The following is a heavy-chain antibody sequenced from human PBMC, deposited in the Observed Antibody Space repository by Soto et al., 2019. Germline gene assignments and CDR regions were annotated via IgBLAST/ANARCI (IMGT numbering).Heavy chain of an antibody. CDR1: GGSISSSSYY. CDR2: IYSSGST. D-gene: IGHD6-13*01. CDR3: ARHRPSSSWYDRNYYYGMDV. V-gene: IGHV4-39*01. J-gene: IGHJ6*02. Sequence: PSQTLSLTFTVSGGSISSSSYYWGGIRQPPGKGLEWIGKIYSSGSTNYNPSLKSRVTISVDTSKNQFSLKLSSVTAADTAVYYCARHRPSSSWYDRNYYYGMDVWGQGTTVTAP.